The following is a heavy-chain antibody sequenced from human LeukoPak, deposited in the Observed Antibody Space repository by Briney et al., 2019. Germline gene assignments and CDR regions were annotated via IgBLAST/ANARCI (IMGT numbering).Heavy chain of an antibody. D-gene: IGHD5-12*01. CDR3: AKDLDIVATITGN. J-gene: IGHJ4*02. Sequence: GGSLRLSCAPSEFTFTSYAMGWVGQAPGKGLEGFSGVSGSGGSTYYADSVKGRFTISRDSSKNTLYLQMNSLRAEDTAVYYCAKDLDIVATITGNWGQGTLVTVSS. CDR1: EFTFTSYA. CDR2: VSGSGGST. V-gene: IGHV3-23*01.